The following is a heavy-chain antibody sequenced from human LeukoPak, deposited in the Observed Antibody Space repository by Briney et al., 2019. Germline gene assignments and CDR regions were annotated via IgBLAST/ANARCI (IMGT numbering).Heavy chain of an antibody. J-gene: IGHJ5*01. D-gene: IGHD3/OR15-3a*01. CDR2: ISSSGNTI. Sequence: PGGCLRLSCAASGFTFRSYEMNWVRQAPGKGLEWVSYISSSGNTIYYADSVKGRFTISRDNAKDSLYLQMNSLRAEDTGVYYCARPESPLHGLSWYDSWGQGTLVTVSS. CDR1: GFTFRSYE. CDR3: ARPESPLHGLSWYDS. V-gene: IGHV3-48*03.